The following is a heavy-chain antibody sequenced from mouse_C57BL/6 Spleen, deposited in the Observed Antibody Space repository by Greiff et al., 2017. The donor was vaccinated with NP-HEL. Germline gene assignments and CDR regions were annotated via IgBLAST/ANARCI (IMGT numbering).Heavy chain of an antibody. Sequence: QVQLQQPGAELVMPGASVKLSCKASGYTFTSYWMHWVKQRPGQGLEWIGEIDPSDSYTDYNQKFKGKSTLTVDKSSSTAYMQLSSLTSEDSAVYYCARTGTAWYVDVWGTGTTVTVSS. V-gene: IGHV1-69*01. J-gene: IGHJ1*03. D-gene: IGHD4-1*01. CDR3: ARTGTAWYVDV. CDR2: IDPSDSYT. CDR1: GYTFTSYW.